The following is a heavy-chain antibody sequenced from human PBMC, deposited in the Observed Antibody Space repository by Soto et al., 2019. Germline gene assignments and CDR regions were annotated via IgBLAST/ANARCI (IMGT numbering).Heavy chain of an antibody. CDR2: INSDGSST. Sequence: GGSLRLSCAAFGFTFSSYWMHWVRQAPGKGLVWVSCINSDGSSTKYADSVKGRFTISRDNAKNTLYLQMNSLRAEDTAVYYCARGYYDFWSGYLDVWGQGTTVTVSS. D-gene: IGHD3-3*01. V-gene: IGHV3-74*01. CDR3: ARGYYDFWSGYLDV. CDR1: GFTFSSYW. J-gene: IGHJ6*02.